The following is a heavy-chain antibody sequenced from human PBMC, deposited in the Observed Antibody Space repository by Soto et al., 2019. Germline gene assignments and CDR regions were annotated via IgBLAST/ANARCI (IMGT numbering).Heavy chain of an antibody. V-gene: IGHV3-23*01. CDR2: INDSGGNT. D-gene: IGHD3-10*01. J-gene: IGHJ2*01. CDR3: AKDPTGAGWYFDL. CDR1: GFTFSKYD. Sequence: EVQLLESGGGLVQPGGSLRLSCEASGFTFSKYDMNWVRQAPGKGLEWVSSINDSGGNTYYADSVKGRFTISRDNSKNTLYLHMNSLRAEDTAIYYCAKDPTGAGWYFDLWGGGTLVTVSS.